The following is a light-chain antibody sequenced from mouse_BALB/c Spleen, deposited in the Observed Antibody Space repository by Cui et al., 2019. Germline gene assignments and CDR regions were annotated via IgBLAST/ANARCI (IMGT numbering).Light chain of an antibody. V-gene: IGKV4-68*01. CDR3: QQWSSNPPIT. CDR2: LTS. CDR1: SSVSY. J-gene: IGKJ5*01. Sequence: QIVLTQSPALMSASPGEKVTMTCSASSSVSYMYWYQQKPRSSPKPWIYLTSNLASGVPARFSGSGSGTSYSLTISSMEAEDAATYYCQQWSSNPPITFGAGTKVELK.